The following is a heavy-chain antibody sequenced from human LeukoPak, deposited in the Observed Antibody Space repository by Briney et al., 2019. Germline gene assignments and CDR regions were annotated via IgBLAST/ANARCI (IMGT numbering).Heavy chain of an antibody. J-gene: IGHJ4*02. D-gene: IGHD5-18*01. V-gene: IGHV4-59*12. CDR3: ARDLAMDIGETTFDY. CDR1: GGSISTYY. CDR2: IYYSGST. Sequence: PSETLSLTCTVSGGSISTYYWSWIRQPPGKGLEWIAYIYYSGSTNYNPSLESRVTISVDTFENQFSLKLSSVTAADTAVYYCARDLAMDIGETTFDYWGQGTLSPSPQ.